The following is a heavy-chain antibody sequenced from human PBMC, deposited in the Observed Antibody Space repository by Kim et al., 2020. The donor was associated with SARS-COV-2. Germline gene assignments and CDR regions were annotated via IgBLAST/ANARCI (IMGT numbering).Heavy chain of an antibody. CDR3: ARDEPGYSSSWYYFDY. D-gene: IGHD6-13*01. V-gene: IGHV3-7*01. Sequence: GGSLRLSCAASGFTFSSYWMSWVRQAPGKGLEWVANIKQDGSEKYYVDSVKGRFTISRDNAKNSLYLQMNSLRAEDTAVYYCARDEPGYSSSWYYFDYWGQGTLVTVSS. CDR2: IKQDGSEK. J-gene: IGHJ4*02. CDR1: GFTFSSYW.